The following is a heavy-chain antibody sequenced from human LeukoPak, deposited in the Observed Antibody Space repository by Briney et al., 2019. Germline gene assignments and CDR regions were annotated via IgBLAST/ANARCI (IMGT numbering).Heavy chain of an antibody. J-gene: IGHJ4*02. Sequence: TSETLSLTCTVSGGSISTFYWSWVRQPPGKGLEYIGYIDYSGSTYYNPSLKSRVTISVDTSKNQFSLKLNSVTATDTAVYYCARHYGPWGQGTLVTVSS. D-gene: IGHD3-10*01. V-gene: IGHV4-59*08. CDR3: ARHYGP. CDR1: GGSISTFY. CDR2: IDYSGST.